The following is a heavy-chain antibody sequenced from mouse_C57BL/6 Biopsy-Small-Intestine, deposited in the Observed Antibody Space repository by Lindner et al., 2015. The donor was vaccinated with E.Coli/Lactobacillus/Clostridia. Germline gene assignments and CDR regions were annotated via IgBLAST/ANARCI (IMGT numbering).Heavy chain of an antibody. D-gene: IGHD1-1*01. V-gene: IGHV1-19*01. CDR1: GYTFTDYY. Sequence: QLQESGPVLVKPGASVKMSCKASGYTFTDYYMNWVKQSHGKSLEWIGVINPYNGGTSYNQKFKGKATLTVDKSSSTAYMELNSLTSEDSAVYYCARDYYGSYDYWGQGTTLTVSS. CDR2: INPYNGGT. J-gene: IGHJ2*01. CDR3: ARDYYGSYDY.